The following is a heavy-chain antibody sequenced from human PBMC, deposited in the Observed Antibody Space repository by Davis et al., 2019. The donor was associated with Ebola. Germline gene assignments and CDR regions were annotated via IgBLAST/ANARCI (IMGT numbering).Heavy chain of an antibody. D-gene: IGHD2-21*02. CDR2: ISGGTGAM. CDR3: ARGRDYALDI. V-gene: IGHV3-48*02. Sequence: GESLKISCAASGFTFSSYGMHWVRQAPGKGLEWISHISGGTGAMEYADSVQGRFTISRDNAKNSLYLQMNSLRDDDTAVYYCARGRDYALDIWGQGTMVTVSS. CDR1: GFTFSSYG. J-gene: IGHJ3*02.